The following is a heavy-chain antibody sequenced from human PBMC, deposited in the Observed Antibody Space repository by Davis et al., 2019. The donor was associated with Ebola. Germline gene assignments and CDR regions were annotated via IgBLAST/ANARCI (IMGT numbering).Heavy chain of an antibody. V-gene: IGHV1-18*04. CDR1: GYTFTSYG. Sequence: AASVKVSCKASGYTFTSYGITWVRQAPGQGLEWMGWINPHNGNTNYAQNVQGRVTMTTDTSTSTAYMEVGSLRSDDTAVYYCASVTGVFGFYFDYWGQGSLVTVSS. CDR2: INPHNGNT. J-gene: IGHJ4*02. D-gene: IGHD6-19*01. CDR3: ASVTGVFGFYFDY.